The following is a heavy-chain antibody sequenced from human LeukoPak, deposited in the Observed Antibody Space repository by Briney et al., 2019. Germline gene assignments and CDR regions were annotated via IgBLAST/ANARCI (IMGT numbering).Heavy chain of an antibody. CDR3: ARDRTYHFGTFDP. D-gene: IGHD3/OR15-3a*01. CDR2: IFHAGDT. CDR1: GYSISSGYY. V-gene: IGHV4-38-2*02. Sequence: PSETLSLTCSVSGYSISSGYYWGWIRQPPGKGLEWIGSIFHAGDTYYNPSLESRLTMSVDTSQNQFSLNLKSVTAADTAVYYCARDRTYHFGTFDPWGQGTLVTVSS. J-gene: IGHJ5*02.